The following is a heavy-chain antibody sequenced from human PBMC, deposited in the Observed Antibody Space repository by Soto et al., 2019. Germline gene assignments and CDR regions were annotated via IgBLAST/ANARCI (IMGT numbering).Heavy chain of an antibody. V-gene: IGHV1-69*01. CDR3: ASFQGSSSSNHYYYGMDV. D-gene: IGHD6-6*01. Sequence: QVQLVQSGAEVKKPGSSVKVSCKASGGTFSSYAISWVRQAPGQGLEWMGGIIPILGTANYAQKLQGRVTITADESTSTAYMELSSLRSEATAVYYCASFQGSSSSNHYYYGMDVWGQGTTVTVSS. CDR1: GGTFSSYA. J-gene: IGHJ6*02. CDR2: IIPILGTA.